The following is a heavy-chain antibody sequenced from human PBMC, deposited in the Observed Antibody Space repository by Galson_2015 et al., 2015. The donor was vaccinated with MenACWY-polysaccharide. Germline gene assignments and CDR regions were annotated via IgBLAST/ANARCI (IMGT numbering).Heavy chain of an antibody. J-gene: IGHJ6*02. D-gene: IGHD2-2*01. V-gene: IGHV3-30-3*01. CDR1: GFTFSRYA. CDR2: ISYDATNK. Sequence: SLRLSCAASGFTFSRYAMHWVRQAPGKGLEWVAVISYDATNKYYAESVKGRFTISRDNSKNTMYVQMNSLRAEDTAIYYCARDYCSRASCYGMDVWGQGTTVTASS. CDR3: ARDYCSRASCYGMDV.